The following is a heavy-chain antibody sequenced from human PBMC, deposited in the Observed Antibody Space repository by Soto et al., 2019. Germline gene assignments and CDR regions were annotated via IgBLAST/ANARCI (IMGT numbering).Heavy chain of an antibody. J-gene: IGHJ4*02. D-gene: IGHD2-15*01. CDR3: AKDAPRPNGWFFFDY. CDR2: ISADGERT. V-gene: IGHV3-23*01. Sequence: EVQLLESGGGLVQPGGSLRLSCAASGFMFNNQDMCWVRQAPGEGLEWVSGISADGERTYYADSLRGRFTISRDNSKNKLYLQANSLRAEDTAIYYCAKDAPRPNGWFFFDYWGQGILVTVSS. CDR1: GFMFNNQD.